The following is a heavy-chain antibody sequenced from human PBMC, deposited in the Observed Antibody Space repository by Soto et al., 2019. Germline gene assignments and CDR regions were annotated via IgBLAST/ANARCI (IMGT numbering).Heavy chain of an antibody. D-gene: IGHD4-4*01. Sequence: PSETLSLTCTVSGGSISSYYWSWIRQPPGKGLEWIGYIYYSGSTNYNPSLKSRVTISVDTSKNQFSLKLSSVTAADTAVYYCARLTTVPPSYYFDYWGQGTLVTVSS. V-gene: IGHV4-59*01. CDR1: GGSISSYY. CDR2: IYYSGST. CDR3: ARLTTVPPSYYFDY. J-gene: IGHJ4*02.